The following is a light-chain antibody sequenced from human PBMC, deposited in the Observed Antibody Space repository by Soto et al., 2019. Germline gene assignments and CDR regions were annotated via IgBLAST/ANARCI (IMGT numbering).Light chain of an antibody. J-gene: IGKJ2*01. Sequence: DIVMTQSPATLSVSPGERATLSCRASQSVSSNLAWYQQKPGQAPGLLIYDSSTRATGVPARFSGSGSGTEFTLTISRLQSEDFAVYSCHQYNNWPHTFGPGTKLEIE. CDR3: HQYNNWPHT. CDR2: DSS. CDR1: QSVSSN. V-gene: IGKV3-15*01.